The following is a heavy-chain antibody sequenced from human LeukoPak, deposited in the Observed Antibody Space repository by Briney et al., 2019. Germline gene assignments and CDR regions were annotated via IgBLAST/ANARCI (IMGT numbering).Heavy chain of an antibody. Sequence: SQTLSLTCTVSGGSISSGSHYWSWIRQPAGKGLEWIGLIYTRGTTKTNPSLESRVTISLDTSKNQFSLKLGSVTAADTAVYYCAREFESWGQGTLVTVSS. V-gene: IGHV4-61*02. CDR2: IYTRGTT. CDR3: AREFES. CDR1: GGSISSGSHY. J-gene: IGHJ5*01.